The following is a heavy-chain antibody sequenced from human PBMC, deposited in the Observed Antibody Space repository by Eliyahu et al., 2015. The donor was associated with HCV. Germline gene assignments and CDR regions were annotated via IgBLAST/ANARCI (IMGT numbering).Heavy chain of an antibody. Sequence: VARIKSKPAGGTIDYAPPVKGRFTISRDDSKTTLYLQMNSLKTEDTAVYYCTTLVGIAAFADWGQGTLVTVSS. V-gene: IGHV3-15*01. J-gene: IGHJ4*02. D-gene: IGHD6-13*01. CDR2: IKSKPAGGTI. CDR3: TTLVGIAAFAD.